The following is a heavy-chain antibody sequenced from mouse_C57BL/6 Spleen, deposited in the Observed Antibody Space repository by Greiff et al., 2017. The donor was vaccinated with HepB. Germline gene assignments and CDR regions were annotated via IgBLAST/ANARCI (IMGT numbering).Heavy chain of an antibody. CDR2: INSDGGST. J-gene: IGHJ3*01. Sequence: EVQRVESGGGLVQPGESLKLSCESNEYEFPSHDMSWVRKTPEKRLELVAAINSDGGSTYYPDTMERRFIISRDNTKKTLYLQMSSLRSEDTALYYCAMRDDYGGPFAYWGQGTLVTVSA. V-gene: IGHV5-2*01. D-gene: IGHD2-4*01. CDR1: EYEFPSHD. CDR3: AMRDDYGGPFAY.